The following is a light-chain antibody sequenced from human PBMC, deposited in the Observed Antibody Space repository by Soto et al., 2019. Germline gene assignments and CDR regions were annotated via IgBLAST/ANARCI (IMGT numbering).Light chain of an antibody. Sequence: DIQMTQSPSSLSASVGDRVTITCQASQDISKFLNWYQKKPGKPPKVLIYDASHLQTGVPSRFSGRGSGTDFTFTSSSLQPDDSGTYYCQQYDDLPITFGQGTRLEIK. J-gene: IGKJ5*01. CDR2: DAS. CDR1: QDISKF. V-gene: IGKV1-33*01. CDR3: QQYDDLPIT.